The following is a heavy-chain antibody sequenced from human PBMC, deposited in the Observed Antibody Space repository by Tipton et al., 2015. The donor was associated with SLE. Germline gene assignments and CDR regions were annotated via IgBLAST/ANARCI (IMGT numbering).Heavy chain of an antibody. CDR1: GGSISTYY. D-gene: IGHD6-6*01. CDR3: ARLLVSTLAPFHY. J-gene: IGHJ4*02. V-gene: IGHV4-4*07. CDR2: IYTSGT. Sequence: TLSLTCTVSGGSISTYYWTWIRQPAGKALEWIGRIYTSGTNYNPSLKSRVTMSVDTSKNQFSLRLISLTAADTAVYYCARLLVSTLAPFHYWGQGTLVAVSS.